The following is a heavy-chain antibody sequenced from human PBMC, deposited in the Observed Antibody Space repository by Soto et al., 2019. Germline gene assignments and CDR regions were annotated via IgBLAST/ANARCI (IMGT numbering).Heavy chain of an antibody. Sequence: PGGSLRLSCAASGFTFSSYGMHWVRQAPGKGLEWVAVISYDGSNKYYAESVKGRFTIYRDNSKNTLYLQMKSLRAKDTAVYYCAGTTSLQWYYMDVWDKGTTVTVSS. J-gene: IGHJ6*03. CDR1: GFTFSSYG. CDR3: AGTTSLQWYYMDV. V-gene: IGHV3-30*03. D-gene: IGHD1-7*01. CDR2: ISYDGSNK.